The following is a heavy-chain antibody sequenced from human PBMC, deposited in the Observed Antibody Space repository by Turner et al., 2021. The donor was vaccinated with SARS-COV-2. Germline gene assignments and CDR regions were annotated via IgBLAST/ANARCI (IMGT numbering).Heavy chain of an antibody. J-gene: IGHJ6*02. Sequence: VQLLESGGGVAQPGGSQRLSCAASGFTFANFVMVWVRQAPGKGLEWVSGMRLSGDETWYADSVKGRFTVSRDNSQKIVYLQMSSLRAEDTATYYCAKKGYYYGMDVWGQGTTVIVSS. CDR2: MRLSGDET. CDR3: AKKGYYYGMDV. V-gene: IGHV3-23*01. CDR1: GFTFANFV.